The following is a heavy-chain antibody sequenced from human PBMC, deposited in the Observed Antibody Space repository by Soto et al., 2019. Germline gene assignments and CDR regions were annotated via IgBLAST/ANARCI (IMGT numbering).Heavy chain of an antibody. D-gene: IGHD1-7*01. V-gene: IGHV4-39*01. CDR3: ARLELRWDAFDI. Sequence: SETLSLTCTVSGGSISSSSYYWGWIRQPPGKGLEWVGSIYYSGSTYYNPSLKSRVTISVDTSKNQFSLKLSSVTAADTAVYYCARLELRWDAFDIWGQGTMVTVSS. CDR2: IYYSGST. J-gene: IGHJ3*02. CDR1: GGSISSSSYY.